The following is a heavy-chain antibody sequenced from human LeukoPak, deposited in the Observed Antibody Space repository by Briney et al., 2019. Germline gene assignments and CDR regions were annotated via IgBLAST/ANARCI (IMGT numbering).Heavy chain of an antibody. J-gene: IGHJ5*02. Sequence: PSETLSLTCTVSGASVTDYYWSWIRQSPGKGLEWISYVHHSGNSDYNPSLRSRATTSLDTSKNQFSLNLISVTAADTAVYYCTRGHWGLQSWSQGTLVTVSS. CDR2: VHHSGNS. V-gene: IGHV4-59*02. CDR1: GASVTDYY. CDR3: TRGHWGLQS. D-gene: IGHD7-27*01.